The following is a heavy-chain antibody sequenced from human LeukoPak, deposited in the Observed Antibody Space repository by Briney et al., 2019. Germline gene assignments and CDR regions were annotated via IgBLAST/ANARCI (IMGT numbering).Heavy chain of an antibody. V-gene: IGHV3-74*01. CDR3: ARSNQADDY. Sequence: PGGSLRLSCAASGFTFSSYWMHWVRQVPGKGLAWVARINPGGSSITYADSVKGRFTISRDNAKNTLYLQMDSLRAVDTGVYYCARSNQADDYWGQGTLVTVSS. D-gene: IGHD1-14*01. CDR2: INPGGSSI. CDR1: GFTFSSYW. J-gene: IGHJ4*02.